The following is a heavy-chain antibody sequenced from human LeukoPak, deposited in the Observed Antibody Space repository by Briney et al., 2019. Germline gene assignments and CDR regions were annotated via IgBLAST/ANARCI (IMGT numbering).Heavy chain of an antibody. CDR2: TYYCGST. Sequence: SETLSLTCAVSGGSISSYYWSWIRQPPRKGLEWIGYTYYCGSTNYNHSLKSRVTISVDTSKNQFSLKLSSVTAADTAVYYCARLIYYYDSSGYYYGNAFDIWGQGTMVTVSS. V-gene: IGHV4-59*01. CDR3: ARLIYYYDSSGYYYGNAFDI. CDR1: GGSISSYY. J-gene: IGHJ3*02. D-gene: IGHD3-22*01.